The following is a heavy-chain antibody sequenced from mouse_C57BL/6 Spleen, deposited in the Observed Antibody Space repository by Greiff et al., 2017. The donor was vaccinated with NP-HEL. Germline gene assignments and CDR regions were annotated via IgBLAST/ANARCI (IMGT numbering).Heavy chain of an antibody. J-gene: IGHJ2*01. Sequence: VQLQQSGPELVKPGASVKISCKASGYAFSSSWMNWVKQRPGKGLEWIGRIYPGDGDTNYNGKCKGKATLTADKSSSTAYMQLSSLTSEDSAVYFCARVYYGNYVEENYWGQGTTLTVSS. CDR3: ARVYYGNYVEENY. V-gene: IGHV1-82*01. CDR2: IYPGDGDT. D-gene: IGHD2-1*01. CDR1: GYAFSSSW.